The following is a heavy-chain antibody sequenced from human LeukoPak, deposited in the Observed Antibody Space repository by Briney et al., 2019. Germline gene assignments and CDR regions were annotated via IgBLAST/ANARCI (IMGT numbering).Heavy chain of an antibody. J-gene: IGHJ5*02. CDR1: GGSISSYY. Sequence: PSETLSLTYTVSGGSISSYYWSWIRQPAGKGLEWIGRIYTSGSTNYNPSLKSRVTMSVDTSKSQFSLKLSSVTAADTAVYYCARALPRLYYYDSSGENWFDPWGQGTLVTVSS. CDR2: IYTSGST. D-gene: IGHD3-22*01. V-gene: IGHV4-4*07. CDR3: ARALPRLYYYDSSGENWFDP.